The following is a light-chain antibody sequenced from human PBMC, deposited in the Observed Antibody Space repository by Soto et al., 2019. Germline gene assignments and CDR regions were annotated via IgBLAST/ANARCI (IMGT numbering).Light chain of an antibody. Sequence: DIQMTQSPSTLSASVGDRVILTCRASQSINSWLAWYQQKPGKAPKLLIYKASSLESGVPSRFSGSGSGTEFTLTISSLQPDDFASYYYQQYNSYWTFGQGTKVEVK. CDR3: QQYNSYWT. CDR2: KAS. J-gene: IGKJ1*01. CDR1: QSINSW. V-gene: IGKV1-5*03.